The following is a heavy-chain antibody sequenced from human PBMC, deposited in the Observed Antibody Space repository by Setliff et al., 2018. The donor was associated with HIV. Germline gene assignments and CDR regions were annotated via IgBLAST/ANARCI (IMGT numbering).Heavy chain of an antibody. CDR3: ALGLLQSDAFDI. V-gene: IGHV1-3*04. Sequence: WASVKVSCKASGYTFTSYAMHWVRQAPGQRLEWMGWINTGNGNTKYSQKFQGRVTITRDASASTAYMELSSLRSEDTAVYYCALGLLQSDAFDIWGQGTMVTVSS. CDR2: INTGNGNT. D-gene: IGHD3-10*01. J-gene: IGHJ3*02. CDR1: GYTFTSYA.